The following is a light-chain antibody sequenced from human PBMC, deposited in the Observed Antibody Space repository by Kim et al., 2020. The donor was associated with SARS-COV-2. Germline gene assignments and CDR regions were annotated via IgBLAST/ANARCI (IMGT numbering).Light chain of an antibody. V-gene: IGKV1-39*01. CDR1: QSISNY. CDR2: AAS. J-gene: IGKJ1*01. CDR3: QQSYITGT. Sequence: DIQMTQSPSSLSASVGDRVTITCRASQSISNYLNWYQQKPGKAPKLLIYAASSLQGGVPSRFSGSGSGTDFILTISNLQPEDFATYYCQQSYITGTFGQGTKVDIK.